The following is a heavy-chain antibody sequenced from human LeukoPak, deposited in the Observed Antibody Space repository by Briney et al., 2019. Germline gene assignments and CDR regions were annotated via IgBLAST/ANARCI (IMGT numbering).Heavy chain of an antibody. CDR1: GYTFTSYY. V-gene: IGHV1-46*01. CDR2: INTSGSST. J-gene: IGHJ4*02. Sequence: EASVKVSCKASGYTFTSYYMHWVRQAPGQGLEWMGIINTSGSSTSYAQKFQGRVTITRDTSTSTVYMELSSLRSEDTAVYYCARRGSADLDYWGQGTLVTVSS. D-gene: IGHD3-16*01. CDR3: ARRGSADLDY.